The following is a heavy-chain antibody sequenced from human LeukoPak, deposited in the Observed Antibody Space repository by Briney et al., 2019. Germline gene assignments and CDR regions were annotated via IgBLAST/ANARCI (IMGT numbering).Heavy chain of an antibody. D-gene: IGHD6-19*01. Sequence: GGSLRLSCSASGFIFSTYSMNWVRQAPGKGLEWLSYISSARSTTYYADSVKGRFTISRDNAKSSLYLQMSSLRDEDTAVYYCARVSTDWSLVYWGQGTLVTVSS. J-gene: IGHJ4*02. V-gene: IGHV3-48*02. CDR3: ARVSTDWSLVY. CDR2: ISSARSTT. CDR1: GFIFSTYS.